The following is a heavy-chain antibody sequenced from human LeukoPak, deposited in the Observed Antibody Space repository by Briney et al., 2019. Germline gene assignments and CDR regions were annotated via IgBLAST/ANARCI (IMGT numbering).Heavy chain of an antibody. CDR3: ARVRTYGVYGWYFDL. Sequence: GGSLRLSCAASGFTFSSYWMSWVRQAPGKGLEWVANIKQDGSEKYYVDSVKGRFTISRDSAKNSLYLQMNSLRAEDTAVYYCARVRTYGVYGWYFDLWGRGTLVTVSS. J-gene: IGHJ2*01. D-gene: IGHD4-17*01. V-gene: IGHV3-7*01. CDR1: GFTFSSYW. CDR2: IKQDGSEK.